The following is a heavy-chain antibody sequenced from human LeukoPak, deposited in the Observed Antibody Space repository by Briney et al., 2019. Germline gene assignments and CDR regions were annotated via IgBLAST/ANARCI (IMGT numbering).Heavy chain of an antibody. D-gene: IGHD2-2*01. CDR1: GFTFSTYA. CDR3: AKGNAGHCTGTTCYPFDY. CDR2: ISGSDPGT. J-gene: IGHJ4*02. V-gene: IGHV3-23*01. Sequence: GGSLRLSCAASGFTFSTYAMSYVRQVPGKGLEWVSAISGSDPGTYYADSVKGRFTISRDNSRNTLHLQMNSLRVEDMAIYYCAKGNAGHCTGTTCYPFDYWGQGTLVTVSS.